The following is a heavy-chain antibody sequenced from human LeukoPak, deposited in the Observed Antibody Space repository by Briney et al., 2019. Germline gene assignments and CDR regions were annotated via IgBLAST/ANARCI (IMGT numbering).Heavy chain of an antibody. CDR3: AKRGLRGINYFDY. V-gene: IGHV3-23*01. CDR1: GFTFTSYG. CDR2: ISNSADLT. Sequence: GGSLRLSCAASGFTFTSYGMSWVRQAPGKGLEWISSISNSADLTYYADSVKGRFTISRDNFKSTLCLQMNSLRAEDTAVYYCAKRGLRGINYFDYWGQGTLVTVSS. D-gene: IGHD2-21*02. J-gene: IGHJ4*02.